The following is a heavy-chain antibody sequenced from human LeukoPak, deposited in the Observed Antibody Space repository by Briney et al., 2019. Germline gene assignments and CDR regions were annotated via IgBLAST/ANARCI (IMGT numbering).Heavy chain of an antibody. CDR3: ATLGISGVVIIYEGWFDP. Sequence: GGSLRLSCAASGFTFSSYAMSWVRQAPGKGLEWVSAISGSGGSTYYADSVKGRFTISRDNSKNTLYLQMNSLRAEDTAVYYCATLGISGVVIIYEGWFDPWGQGTLVTVSS. CDR2: ISGSGGST. J-gene: IGHJ5*02. V-gene: IGHV3-23*01. CDR1: GFTFSSYA. D-gene: IGHD3-3*01.